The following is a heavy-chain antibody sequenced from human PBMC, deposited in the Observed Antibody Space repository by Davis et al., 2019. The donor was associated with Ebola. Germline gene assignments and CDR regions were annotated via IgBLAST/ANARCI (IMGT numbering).Heavy chain of an antibody. J-gene: IGHJ4*02. CDR3: ARHDSGDSHFDY. CDR1: GFTFSSYA. D-gene: IGHD4-17*01. Sequence: PGGSLRLSCAASGFTFSSYAMSWVRQAPGKGLEWVSAISGSGGSTYYADSVKGRFTISRDNSKNTLYLQMNSLRAEDTAVYYCARHDSGDSHFDYWGQGTLVTVSS. CDR2: ISGSGGST. V-gene: IGHV3-23*01.